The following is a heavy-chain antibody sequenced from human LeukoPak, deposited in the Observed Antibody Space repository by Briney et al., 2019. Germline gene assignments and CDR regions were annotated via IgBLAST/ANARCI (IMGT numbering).Heavy chain of an antibody. CDR3: ARSWEVLQNFDY. D-gene: IGHD1-26*01. Sequence: GGSLRLSCAASGFTFSSYTMHWVRQAPGKGLEWVALISYDGSNKYYADSLKGRSTISRDNSKNTLYLQMNSLRAEDTAVYYCARSWEVLQNFDYWGQGTLVTVSS. J-gene: IGHJ4*02. CDR1: GFTFSSYT. V-gene: IGHV3-30*04. CDR2: ISYDGSNK.